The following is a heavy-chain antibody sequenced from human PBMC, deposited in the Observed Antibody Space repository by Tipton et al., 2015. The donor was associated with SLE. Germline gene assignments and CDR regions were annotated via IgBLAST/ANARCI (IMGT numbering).Heavy chain of an antibody. J-gene: IGHJ4*02. V-gene: IGHV4-59*06. Sequence: TLSLTCTVSVGSISSYYWSWIRQPPGKGLVWIGYIYYSGSTHYNPSLKSRVTISVDTSKNQFSLKLSSVTAADTAVYYCARAYYYDGDFDYWGQGTLVTVSS. CDR1: VGSISSYY. CDR2: IYYSGST. CDR3: ARAYYYDGDFDY. D-gene: IGHD3-22*01.